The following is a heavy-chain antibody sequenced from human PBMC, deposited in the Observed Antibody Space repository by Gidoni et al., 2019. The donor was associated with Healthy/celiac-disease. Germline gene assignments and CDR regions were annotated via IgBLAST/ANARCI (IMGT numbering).Heavy chain of an antibody. D-gene: IGHD3-22*01. CDR3: AKRYGYYDSSGYYYQPTADY. Sequence: EVQLLESGGGLVQPGGSLRLSCAASGFTVSSYAMSWVRQAPGKGLEWVSAISGSGGSTYSADSVKGRFTISRDNSKNTLYLQMNSLRAEDTAVYYCAKRYGYYDSSGYYYQPTADYWGQGTLVTVSS. CDR2: ISGSGGST. J-gene: IGHJ4*02. V-gene: IGHV3-23*01. CDR1: GFTVSSYA.